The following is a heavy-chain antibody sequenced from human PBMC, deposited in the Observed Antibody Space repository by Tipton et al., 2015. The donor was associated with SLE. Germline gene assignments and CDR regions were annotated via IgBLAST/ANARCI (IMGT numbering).Heavy chain of an antibody. CDR2: IYYSGST. J-gene: IGHJ6*03. CDR1: GGSISSYY. CDR3: ARGSSGYYSYYYYMDV. D-gene: IGHD3-3*01. Sequence: TLSLTCTVSGGSISSYYWSWIRQPPGKGLEWIGYIYYSGSTNYNPSLKSRVTISVDTSKNQFSLKLSSVTAADTAVYYCARGSSGYYSYYYYMDVWGKGTTVTVSS. V-gene: IGHV4-59*01.